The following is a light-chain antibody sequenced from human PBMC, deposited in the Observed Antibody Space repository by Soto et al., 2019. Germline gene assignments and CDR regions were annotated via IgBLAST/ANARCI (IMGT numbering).Light chain of an antibody. Sequence: EIVMTQSPPTLSVSPGERAALSCRASQSIRSNLAWYQQKPGQAPRLLIYGASTRATGIPARFSGSGSGTDFTLTISSLQSEDFATYYCQKYNSAPFTFGPGTKVDIK. V-gene: IGKV3D-15*01. J-gene: IGKJ3*01. CDR3: QKYNSAPFT. CDR2: GAS. CDR1: QSIRSN.